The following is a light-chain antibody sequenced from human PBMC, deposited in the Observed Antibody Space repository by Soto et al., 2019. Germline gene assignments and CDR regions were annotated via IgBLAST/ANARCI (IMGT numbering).Light chain of an antibody. Sequence: QSVLTQPPSVSEAPRQRVTISCSGSSSNIGKNVVNWYQQLPGKAPKLLIYYDNLLASGVSDRFSGSKSGTSASLAISGLQSEDEADYYCVAWDDSLNGPVFGGGTKLTVL. J-gene: IGLJ2*01. CDR2: YDN. V-gene: IGLV1-36*01. CDR1: SSNIGKNV. CDR3: VAWDDSLNGPV.